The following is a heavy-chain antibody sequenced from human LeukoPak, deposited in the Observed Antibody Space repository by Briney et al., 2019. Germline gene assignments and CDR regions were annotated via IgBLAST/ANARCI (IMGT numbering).Heavy chain of an antibody. CDR1: GASISSYY. V-gene: IGHV4-34*01. CDR3: ARSPFYGGGHY. D-gene: IGHD3-10*01. Sequence: SETLSLTCTVSGASISSYYWSWIRQPPGKGLEWIGEINHSGSTNYNPSLKSRVTISVDTSKNQFSLKLSSVTAADTAVYYCARSPFYGGGHYWGQGTLVTVSS. J-gene: IGHJ4*02. CDR2: INHSGST.